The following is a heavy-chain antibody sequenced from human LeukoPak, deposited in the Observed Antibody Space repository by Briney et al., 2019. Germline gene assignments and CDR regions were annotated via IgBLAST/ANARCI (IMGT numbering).Heavy chain of an antibody. Sequence: PSETWSVTGSDRRQAVGLGSYIPLRIRQPPGNGLEWIGSIYYSGNTYYNPSLKSRVTISIDTSKNQFSLRLTSVTAADTAVYYCARHQYSGSYYHYWGQGTLVTVSS. CDR1: RQAVGLGSYI. CDR3: ARHQYSGSYYHY. J-gene: IGHJ4*02. D-gene: IGHD1-26*01. CDR2: IYYSGNT. V-gene: IGHV4-39*01.